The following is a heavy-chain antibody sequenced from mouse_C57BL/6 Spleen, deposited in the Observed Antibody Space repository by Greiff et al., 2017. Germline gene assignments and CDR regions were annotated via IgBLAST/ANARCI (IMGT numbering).Heavy chain of an antibody. Sequence: VQLQQPGAELVRPGSSVKLSCKASGYTFTSYWMHWVKQRPIQGLEWIGNIDPSDSETHYNQKFKDKATLTVAKSSSTAYLQLSSLTSEDTAVYYCARHGSYFDYWGKGTTLTVSS. CDR2: IDPSDSET. J-gene: IGHJ2*01. V-gene: IGHV1-52*01. CDR1: GYTFTSYW. D-gene: IGHD1-1*02. CDR3: ARHGSYFDY.